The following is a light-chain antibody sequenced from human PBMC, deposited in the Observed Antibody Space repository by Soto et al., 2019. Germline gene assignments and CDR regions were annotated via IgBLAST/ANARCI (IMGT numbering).Light chain of an antibody. J-gene: IGKJ4*01. V-gene: IGKV3-15*01. CDR1: QSVSSN. CDR3: QQYNSWPPLT. CDR2: GAS. Sequence: EIVMTQYPATLSVSPAARATLSCRSSQSVSSNLAWYQQKPGQAPRLLIYGASTRATASIPARFSGSGSGTDFTLTISSLQSEDFAVYYCQQYNSWPPLTFGGGTKVEIK.